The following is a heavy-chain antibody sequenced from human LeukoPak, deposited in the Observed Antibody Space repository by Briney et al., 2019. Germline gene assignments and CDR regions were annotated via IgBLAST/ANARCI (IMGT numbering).Heavy chain of an antibody. Sequence: GGSLRLSCAASGFTFSNYYMSWIRQAPGKGLEWVSYISTSSSSTNYADSVKGRFTISKDNARNSLYLQMNSLRAEDTAVYYCARSGNYFDYCGQGTLVTVSS. CDR3: ARSGNYFDY. V-gene: IGHV3-11*06. CDR1: GFTFSNYY. CDR2: ISTSSSST. J-gene: IGHJ4*02.